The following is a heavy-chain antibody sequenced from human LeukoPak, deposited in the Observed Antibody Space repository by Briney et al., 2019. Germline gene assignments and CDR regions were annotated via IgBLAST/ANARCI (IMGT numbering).Heavy chain of an antibody. CDR1: GYTFTTYD. J-gene: IGHJ6*02. CDR3: ARRIGAFGV. Sequence: GASVKVSCKASGYTFTTYDINWVRQATGQGLEWMGWMNPNNGNTGYAQKFQGRVTMTRDTSISTAYMELSSLTSEDTAVYYCARRIGAFGVWGQGTTVTVSS. CDR2: MNPNNGNT. V-gene: IGHV1-8*01. D-gene: IGHD3-3*01.